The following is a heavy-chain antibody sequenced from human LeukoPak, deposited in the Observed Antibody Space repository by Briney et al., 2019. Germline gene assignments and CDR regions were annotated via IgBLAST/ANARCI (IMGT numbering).Heavy chain of an antibody. CDR1: GFTFDDYA. V-gene: IGHV3-9*01. D-gene: IGHD3-3*01. Sequence: GGSLRLSCAASGFTFDDYAMHWVRQAPGKGLEWVSGISWNSGSIGYADSVKGRFTISRDNAKNSLYLQMNSLRAEDTAVYYCAKIDDFWSGYVDYWGQGTLVTVSS. CDR3: AKIDDFWSGYVDY. J-gene: IGHJ4*02. CDR2: ISWNSGSI.